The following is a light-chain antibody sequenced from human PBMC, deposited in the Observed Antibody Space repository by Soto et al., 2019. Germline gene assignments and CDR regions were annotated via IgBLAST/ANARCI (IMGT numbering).Light chain of an antibody. CDR2: DAS. J-gene: IGKJ1*01. CDR1: QSVSSY. CDR3: QQRSNWPVT. V-gene: IGKV3-11*01. Sequence: EVVITQSPSTLSVYTGERATLSCRASQSVSSYLAWYQQKPGQAPRLLIYDASNRATGIPARFSGSGSGTDFTLTISSLEPEDFAVYYCQQRSNWPVTFGQG.